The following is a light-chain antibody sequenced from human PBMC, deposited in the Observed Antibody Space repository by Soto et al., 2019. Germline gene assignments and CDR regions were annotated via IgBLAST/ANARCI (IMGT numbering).Light chain of an antibody. CDR3: MQALQTPLT. J-gene: IGKJ4*01. V-gene: IGKV2-28*01. CDR1: QSLLHSNGYNY. Sequence: DIVMTQSPLSLPVTPGEPASISCRSSQSLLHSNGYNYLDWYLQKPGQSPQLLIYLGSNRASGGPDRFSGSGSGTDCTRKISRVEAEDGGVYYCMQALQTPLTFGGGTKVEIK. CDR2: LGS.